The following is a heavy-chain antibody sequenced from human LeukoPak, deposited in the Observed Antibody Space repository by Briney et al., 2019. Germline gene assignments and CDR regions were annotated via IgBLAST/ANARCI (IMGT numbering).Heavy chain of an antibody. Sequence: SETLSLTCIVSGVSISSSNYYWGWIRQPPGKGLEWIGSIYYSGSTYYNPSLKSRVTISVDTSKNQFSLKLSSVTAADTAVYYCARDSWELRIYYFDYWGQGTLVTVSS. D-gene: IGHD1-26*01. J-gene: IGHJ4*02. V-gene: IGHV4-39*07. CDR2: IYYSGST. CDR1: GVSISSSNYY. CDR3: ARDSWELRIYYFDY.